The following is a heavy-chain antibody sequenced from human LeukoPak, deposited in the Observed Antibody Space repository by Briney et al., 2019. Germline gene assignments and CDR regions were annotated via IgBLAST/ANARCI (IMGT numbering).Heavy chain of an antibody. CDR2: INPNSGGT. Sequence: ASVKVSCKASGYTFTGYYMHWVRQAPGQGLEGMGWINPNSGGTNYAQKFQGRVTMTRDTSISTAYMELSRLRSDDTAVYYCARWGFGSSGYGYWGQGTLVTVSS. V-gene: IGHV1-2*02. D-gene: IGHD3-22*01. CDR1: GYTFTGYY. CDR3: ARWGFGSSGYGY. J-gene: IGHJ4*02.